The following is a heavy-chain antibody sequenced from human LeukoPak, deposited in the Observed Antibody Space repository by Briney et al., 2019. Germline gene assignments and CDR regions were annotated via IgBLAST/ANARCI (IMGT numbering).Heavy chain of an antibody. CDR3: ARDYDILTGYLLFAP. D-gene: IGHD3-9*01. V-gene: IGHV1-2*02. J-gene: IGHJ5*02. Sequence: GASVKVSCKASGYTFTGYYMHWVRQAPGQGLEWMGWINPNSGGTNYAQKFQGRVTMTRDTSISTAYMELSRLRSDATAVYYCARDYDILTGYLLFAPWGQGTLLTVSS. CDR1: GYTFTGYY. CDR2: INPNSGGT.